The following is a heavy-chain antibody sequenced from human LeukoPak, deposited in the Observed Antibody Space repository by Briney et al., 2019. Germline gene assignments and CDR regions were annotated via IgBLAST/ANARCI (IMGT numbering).Heavy chain of an antibody. V-gene: IGHV3-23*01. CDR1: GFTFSTYA. Sequence: GGSLRLSCAASGFTFSTYALTWVRQAPGKGLEWVSSISGRGGNTYYADSVKGRFTISRDDSKNTLFLQMNSLRAEDTAVYYCATGYSDSLRSPLDSWGQGTLVTVSS. J-gene: IGHJ5*01. D-gene: IGHD3-22*01. CDR2: ISGRGGNT. CDR3: ATGYSDSLRSPLDS.